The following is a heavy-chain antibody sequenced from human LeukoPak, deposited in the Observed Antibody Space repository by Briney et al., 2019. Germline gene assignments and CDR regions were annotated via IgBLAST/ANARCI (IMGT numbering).Heavy chain of an antibody. CDR2: IYYSGST. CDR1: GGSISSSSYY. CDR3: ARVFHGSHLIDY. Sequence: SETLSLTCTVSGGSISSSSYYWGWIRQPPGKGLEWIGSIYYSGSTYYNPSLKSRVTISVDTSKNQFSLKLSSVTAADTAVYYCARVFHGSHLIDYWGQGTLVTVSS. V-gene: IGHV4-39*01. J-gene: IGHJ4*02. D-gene: IGHD5-24*01.